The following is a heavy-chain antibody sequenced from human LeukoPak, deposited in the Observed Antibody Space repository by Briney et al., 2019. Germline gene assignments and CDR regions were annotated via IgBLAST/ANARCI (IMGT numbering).Heavy chain of an antibody. V-gene: IGHV3-30-3*01. CDR3: ARDNWVVVAATRSYYFDY. D-gene: IGHD2-15*01. Sequence: PGRSLRLSCAASGFTFSSYAMHWVRQAPGKGLEWVAVISYDGSNKYYADSVKGRFTISRDNSKNTLYLQMNSLRAEDTAVYYCARDNWVVVAATRSYYFDYWGQGTLVTVSS. CDR2: ISYDGSNK. J-gene: IGHJ4*02. CDR1: GFTFSSYA.